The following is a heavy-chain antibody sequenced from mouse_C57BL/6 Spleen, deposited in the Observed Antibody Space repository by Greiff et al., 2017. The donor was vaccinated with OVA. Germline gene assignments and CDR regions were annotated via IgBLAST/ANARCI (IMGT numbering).Heavy chain of an antibody. D-gene: IGHD2-3*01. J-gene: IGHJ4*01. V-gene: IGHV3-6*01. CDR1: GYSITSGYY. CDR3: AQLKIYDGYYGGMDY. Sequence: EVQLQESGPGLVKPSQSLSLTCSVTGYSITSGYYWNWLRQFPGNKLEWMGYISYDGSNNYNPSLKNRISITRDTSKNQFFLKLNSVTTEDTATYYCAQLKIYDGYYGGMDYWGQGTSVTVSS. CDR2: ISYDGSN.